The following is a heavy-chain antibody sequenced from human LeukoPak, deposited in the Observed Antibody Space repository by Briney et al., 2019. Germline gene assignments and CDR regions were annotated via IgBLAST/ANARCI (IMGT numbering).Heavy chain of an antibody. CDR1: GFTFSSYA. Sequence: GGSLRLSCAASGFTFSSYAMSWVRQAPGKGLEWVSAISGSGGSTYYADFVKGRFSISRDNSKNTLFLQMNSLTAEDTAVYYCARVRGPTISAAGRYFDYWGQGSLVTVSS. CDR2: ISGSGGST. D-gene: IGHD6-13*01. V-gene: IGHV3-23*01. CDR3: ARVRGPTISAAGRYFDY. J-gene: IGHJ4*03.